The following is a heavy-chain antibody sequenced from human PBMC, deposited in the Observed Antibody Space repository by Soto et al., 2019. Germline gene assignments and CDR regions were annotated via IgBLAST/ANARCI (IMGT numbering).Heavy chain of an antibody. V-gene: IGHV3-7*03. Sequence: GVCLRLSCAASGVPLSRFWMSWVRQAPGKGLEWVANIKEDGSEKYYVDSVKGRFTISRDNAKNSLFLQMNSLRAEDTAVYYCTCHPARRDYNKYDSNYWG. D-gene: IGHD4-4*01. CDR1: GVPLSRFW. J-gene: IGHJ6*01. CDR3: TCHPARRDYNKYDSNY. CDR2: IKEDGSEK.